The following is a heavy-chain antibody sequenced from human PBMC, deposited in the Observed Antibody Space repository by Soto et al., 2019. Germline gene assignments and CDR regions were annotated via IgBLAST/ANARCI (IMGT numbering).Heavy chain of an antibody. V-gene: IGHV1-3*01. CDR2: INAGNGNT. CDR3: ARDDDFWSRSGYYYYMDV. Sequence: ASVKVSCKASGYTFTSYAMHWVRQAPGQRLEWMGWINAGNGNTNYSQKFQGRVTITRDTSARTDYMELSSLRSEDTAVYYCARDDDFWSRSGYYYYMDVWGKGTTVTVSS. CDR1: GYTFTSYA. J-gene: IGHJ6*03. D-gene: IGHD3-3*01.